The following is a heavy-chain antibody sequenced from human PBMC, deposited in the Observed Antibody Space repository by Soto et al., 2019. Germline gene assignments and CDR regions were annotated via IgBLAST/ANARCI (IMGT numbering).Heavy chain of an antibody. CDR1: GGTFSTYS. V-gene: IGHV1-69*06. J-gene: IGHJ4*02. CDR2: IIPIFGTA. Sequence: QVQLVQSGAEVKKPGSSVKVSCKTSGGTFSTYSIVWVRQAPGEGLEWMGGIIPIFGTANYAQKFQDRVKITGEKSKNTAFMEPGSLESGDTAMYYWASLSWNHYGGGTKYYFDFWGQGTLGTVSS. D-gene: IGHD3-10*01. CDR3: ASLSWNHYGGGTKYYFDF.